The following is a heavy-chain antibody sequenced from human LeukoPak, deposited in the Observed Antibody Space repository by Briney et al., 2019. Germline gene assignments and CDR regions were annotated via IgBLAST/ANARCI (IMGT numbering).Heavy chain of an antibody. CDR3: TTDGSNAFDI. V-gene: IGHV1-69*13. CDR1: GGTFSSYA. J-gene: IGHJ3*02. D-gene: IGHD5-24*01. CDR2: IIPIFGTA. Sequence: SVKVSCKASGGTFSSYAISWVRQAPGQGLEWMGGIIPIFGTANYAQKFQGRVTITADESTSTAYMELSSLRSEDTAVYYCTTDGSNAFDIWGQGTMVTVSS.